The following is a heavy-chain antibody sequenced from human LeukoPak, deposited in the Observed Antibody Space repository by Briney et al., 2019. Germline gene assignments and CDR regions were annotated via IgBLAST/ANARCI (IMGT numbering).Heavy chain of an antibody. V-gene: IGHV3-23*01. J-gene: IGHJ4*02. CDR3: AKEIDNSWQD. D-gene: IGHD6-13*01. CDR1: GFTFSSYA. CDR2: LSDDSRRI. Sequence: PGGSLRLSCAASGFTFSSYAMTWVRQAPGKGLEWVSSLSDDSRRIYYADSVKGRFSISRDNSRNTLYLQLNSLRAEDTAIYYCAKEIDNSWQDWGQGTLVTVSS.